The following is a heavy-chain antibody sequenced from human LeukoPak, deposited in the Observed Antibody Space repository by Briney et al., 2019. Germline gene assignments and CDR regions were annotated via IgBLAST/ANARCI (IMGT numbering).Heavy chain of an antibody. V-gene: IGHV4-34*01. J-gene: IGHJ4*02. CDR3: VRVRLKLFDY. Sequence: SETLSLTCAVYGGSFSGYYWSWIRQPPGKGLEWIGEINHSGSTNYNPSLKSRVTISVDTSKNQFSLKLSSVTAADTAVYYCVRVRLKLFDYWGQGTLVTVSS. CDR1: GGSFSGYY. CDR2: INHSGST. D-gene: IGHD3-16*01.